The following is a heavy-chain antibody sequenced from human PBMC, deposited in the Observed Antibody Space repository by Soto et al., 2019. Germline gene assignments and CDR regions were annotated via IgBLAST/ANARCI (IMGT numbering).Heavy chain of an antibody. Sequence: QVQLVESGGGVVQPGRSLRLSCAASGFTFSSYAMHWVRQAPGKGLEWVAVISYDGSNKYYADSVKGRFTISRDNSKNTLYLLMNSLRAEDTAVYYCARDTLLSYYYYYGMDVWGQGTTVTVSS. V-gene: IGHV3-30-3*01. D-gene: IGHD2-15*01. CDR1: GFTFSSYA. J-gene: IGHJ6*02. CDR2: ISYDGSNK. CDR3: ARDTLLSYYYYYGMDV.